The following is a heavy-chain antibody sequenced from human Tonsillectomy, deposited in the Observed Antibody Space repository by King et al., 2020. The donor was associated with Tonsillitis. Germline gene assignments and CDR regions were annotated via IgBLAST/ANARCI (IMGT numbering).Heavy chain of an antibody. V-gene: IGHV3-74*01. CDR1: GFNLSSYW. Sequence: EVQLVESGGGLVQPGGSLRLSCAASGFNLSSYWLHWVRQAPGKGLVWVSRINSDGSSISYADSVKGRFTISRDNAKKTLDLQMNSLRVEETAIYYCARGAGGYTYGWGQGTLVTVSS. CDR3: ARGAGGYTYG. J-gene: IGHJ4*02. CDR2: INSDGSSI. D-gene: IGHD5-18*01.